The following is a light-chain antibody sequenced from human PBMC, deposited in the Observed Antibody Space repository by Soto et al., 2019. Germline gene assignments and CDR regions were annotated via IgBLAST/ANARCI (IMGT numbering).Light chain of an antibody. V-gene: IGKV3-11*01. CDR1: QSVSSY. J-gene: IGKJ5*01. CDR2: DAS. CDR3: QQRSNWLIT. Sequence: EIELTQSPATLSLSPGETATLSCRASQSVSSYLAWYQQKPGQAPRLLIYDASNRATGIPARFSGSGSGTDFTLTISSLEPEDFAVYYCQQRSNWLITFGQGTRLEIK.